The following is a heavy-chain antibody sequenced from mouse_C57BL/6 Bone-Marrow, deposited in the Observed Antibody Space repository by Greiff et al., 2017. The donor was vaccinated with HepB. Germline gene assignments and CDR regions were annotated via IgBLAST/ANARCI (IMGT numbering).Heavy chain of an antibody. J-gene: IGHJ3*01. CDR1: GFTFSDFY. CDR2: SRNKANDYTT. CDR3: ARDAGKYGNYGLAY. V-gene: IGHV7-1*01. D-gene: IGHD2-1*01. Sequence: EVQGVESGGGLVQSGRSLRLSCATSGFTFSDFYMEWVRQAPGKGLEWIAASRNKANDYTTEYSASVKGRFIVSRDTSQSILYLQMNALRAEDTAIYYCARDAGKYGNYGLAYWGQGTLVTVSA.